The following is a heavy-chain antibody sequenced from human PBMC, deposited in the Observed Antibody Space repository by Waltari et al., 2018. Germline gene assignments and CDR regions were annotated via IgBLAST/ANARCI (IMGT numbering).Heavy chain of an antibody. CDR3: ARAAEISGDLYYFDY. D-gene: IGHD7-27*01. V-gene: IGHV4-4*02. Sequence: QVQLQESGPRLVKPSGTLSLTCGASGGPIPRTTWWSWVRQSPGKGLELIGGIYHSGSTNYNPSLKSRVTLSLDKSKNQFSLNLTSVTAADTAIYYCARAAEISGDLYYFDYWGQGTLVTVSS. J-gene: IGHJ4*02. CDR1: GGPIPRTTW. CDR2: IYHSGST.